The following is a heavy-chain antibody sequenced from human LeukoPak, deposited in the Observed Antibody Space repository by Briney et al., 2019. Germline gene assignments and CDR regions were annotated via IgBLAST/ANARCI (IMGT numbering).Heavy chain of an antibody. CDR3: TKSRAPAADPDAFDV. CDR1: GFTFRNYG. V-gene: IGHV3-30*02. D-gene: IGHD2-2*01. Sequence: GGSLRLSCAGSGFTFRNYGIHWVRQAPGKGLEWVAFIRYGGNIEYYADSVKGRFTISRDNSKNSLYLQMSSLRPEDTAVYYCTKSRAPAADPDAFDVWGQGTMVTVSS. J-gene: IGHJ3*01. CDR2: IRYGGNIE.